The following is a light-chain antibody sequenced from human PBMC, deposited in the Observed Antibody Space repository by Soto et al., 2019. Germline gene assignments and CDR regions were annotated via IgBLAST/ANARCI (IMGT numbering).Light chain of an antibody. CDR1: SSDVCGYNY. V-gene: IGLV2-14*01. J-gene: IGLJ1*01. CDR2: DVS. Sequence: QSALTQPASVSGSPGQSITISCTGTSSDVCGYNYVSWYQQHPGKAPKLMIYDVSNRPSGVSNRFSGSKSGNTASLTISGLQAADEAEYYCSSYTSSNTLLYVFGTGTKRTVL. CDR3: SSYTSSNTLLYV.